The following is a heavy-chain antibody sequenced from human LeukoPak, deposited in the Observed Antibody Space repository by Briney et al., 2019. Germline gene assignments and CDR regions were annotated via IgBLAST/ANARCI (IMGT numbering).Heavy chain of an antibody. CDR1: GFTFSSYW. J-gene: IGHJ4*02. D-gene: IGHD3-16*01. CDR3: TTDRPFTGGGVITH. Sequence: GGSLRLSCAASGFTFSSYWMSWVRQAPGKGLEWVANIKQDGSEKYYVDSVKGRFTISRDNAKNSLYLQMNSLRAEDTAVYYCTTDRPFTGGGVITHWGQGTLVTVSS. V-gene: IGHV3-7*01. CDR2: IKQDGSEK.